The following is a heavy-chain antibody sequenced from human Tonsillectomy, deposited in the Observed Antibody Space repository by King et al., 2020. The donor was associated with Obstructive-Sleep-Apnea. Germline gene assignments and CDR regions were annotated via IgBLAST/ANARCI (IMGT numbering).Heavy chain of an antibody. Sequence: QLVQSGAEVKKPVASVKVSCKASGYTFTIYGISWVRQAPGQGLELRGWSSADNRNTNYAQKLQGRVTLTTDTSTSTAYMELRSLRSDDTAVYYCARQPASSGSYGDYWGQGTLVTVSS. D-gene: IGHD1-26*01. J-gene: IGHJ4*02. CDR1: GYTFTIYG. CDR2: SSADNRNT. CDR3: ARQPASSGSYGDY. V-gene: IGHV1-18*04.